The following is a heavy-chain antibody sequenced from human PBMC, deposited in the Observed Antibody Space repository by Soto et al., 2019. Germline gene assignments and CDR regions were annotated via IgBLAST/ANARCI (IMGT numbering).Heavy chain of an antibody. Sequence: EVQLLESGGGLVQPGGSLRLSCAASGFTFSSYAMGWVHQAPGKGLELVLTISAGGGRTYYADSVKGRFTISRDNSKNTLYLQMNSLRAEDTAVYYCTKGYYYDTCGYFDSWGQGTLVTVSS. CDR3: TKGYYYDTCGYFDS. D-gene: IGHD3-22*01. V-gene: IGHV3-23*01. CDR1: GFTFSSYA. J-gene: IGHJ4*02. CDR2: ISAGGGRT.